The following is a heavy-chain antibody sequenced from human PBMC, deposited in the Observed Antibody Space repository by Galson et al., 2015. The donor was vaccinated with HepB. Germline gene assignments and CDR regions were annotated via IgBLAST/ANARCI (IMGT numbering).Heavy chain of an antibody. CDR1: GYTFVSYG. V-gene: IGHV1-18*01. D-gene: IGHD1-7*01. J-gene: IGHJ6*03. CDR2: INAKNGNT. CDR3: VLGTPSSYYYYNMDV. Sequence: SVKVSCKASGYTFVSYGFTWVRQAPGHGLEWMGRINAKNGNTNYAQRFQDRVTMTTDTSTTTAYMELRGLRSDDSGVCYCVLGTPSSYYYYNMDVWGQGTTVTVSS.